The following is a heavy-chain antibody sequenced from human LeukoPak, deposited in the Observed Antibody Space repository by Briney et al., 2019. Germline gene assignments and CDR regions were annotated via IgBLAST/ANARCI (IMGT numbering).Heavy chain of an antibody. V-gene: IGHV1-69*06. CDR3: ASGDYDYVWGSYRDVDY. J-gene: IGHJ4*02. D-gene: IGHD3-16*02. Sequence: ASVTVSCKASGGTFSSYAISWVRQAPGQGLEWMGGIIPIFGTANYAQKFQGRVTITADKSTSTAYMELSSLRSEDTAVYYCASGDYDYVWGSYRDVDYWGQGTLVTVSS. CDR1: GGTFSSYA. CDR2: IIPIFGTA.